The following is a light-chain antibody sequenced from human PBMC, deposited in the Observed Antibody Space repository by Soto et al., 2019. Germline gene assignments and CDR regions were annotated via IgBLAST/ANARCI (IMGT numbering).Light chain of an antibody. Sequence: DIQMTQSPSSLSASIGDRVIITCRASQSISSYLNWYQQKPGKAPKVLIYAASSLQSGVPSRFSGSGSGIDFTLTISNLQPEDFATYYCQQSYSTPLTFVGGTKVEIK. V-gene: IGKV1-39*01. CDR3: QQSYSTPLT. J-gene: IGKJ4*01. CDR2: AAS. CDR1: QSISSY.